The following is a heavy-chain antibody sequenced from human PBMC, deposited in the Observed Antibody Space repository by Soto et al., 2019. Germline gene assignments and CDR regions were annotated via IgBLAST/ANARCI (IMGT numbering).Heavy chain of an antibody. CDR3: ARESGSSGWYHFDY. Sequence: QVQLVQSAAEEKKPGASVKVSCKASGYTFTTYAIHWVRQAPGQSLEWMGWIHAGNGNTKYSQNFQGRVTITRDISASTAYMELSSLRSEDTAVYYCARESGSSGWYHFDYWGQGTLATVSS. V-gene: IGHV1-3*05. D-gene: IGHD6-19*01. J-gene: IGHJ4*02. CDR2: IHAGNGNT. CDR1: GYTFTTYA.